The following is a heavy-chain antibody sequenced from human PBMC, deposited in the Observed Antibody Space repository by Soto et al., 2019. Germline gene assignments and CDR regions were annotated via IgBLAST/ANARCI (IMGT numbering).Heavy chain of an antibody. V-gene: IGHV3-21*01. D-gene: IGHD2-15*01. Sequence: EAQLVESGGGPGQPGGSLRLSCAASGFTFSDYSMNWVRQAPGKGLEWVSSISRRSDYIYYADSVKGRFTVSRDDAKNSLYLQMGSLRAEDTAIYYCSRGPSYCSGGNCYSEYWGQGTLVTVSS. CDR2: ISRRSDYI. CDR1: GFTFSDYS. CDR3: SRGPSYCSGGNCYSEY. J-gene: IGHJ4*02.